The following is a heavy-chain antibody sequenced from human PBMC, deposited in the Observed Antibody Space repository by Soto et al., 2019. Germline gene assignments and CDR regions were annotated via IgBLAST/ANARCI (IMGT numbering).Heavy chain of an antibody. V-gene: IGHV3-66*01. CDR3: ARRGNEKHAC. CDR2: IYSGGGT. J-gene: IGHJ4*02. D-gene: IGHD1-1*01. Sequence: EVQLVESGGGLVQPGGSLRLSCAASGFTVSGNCMTWVRQAPGKGLEWVSVIYSGGGTYYADSVKGRFTISRDTAKDTLYPQMNSRRPSDAAVDYCARRGNEKHACWGRGSLVTVST. CDR1: GFTVSGNC.